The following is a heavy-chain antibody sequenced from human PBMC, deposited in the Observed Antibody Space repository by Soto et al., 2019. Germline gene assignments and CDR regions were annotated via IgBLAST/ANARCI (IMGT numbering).Heavy chain of an antibody. J-gene: IGHJ6*04. CDR2: IYSGGST. CDR1: GITVNNNY. CDR3: ARDVGV. Sequence: EVQLVESGGDLVQPGGSLRLSCAASGITVNNNYMSWVRQAPGKGLEWVSVIYSGGSTGYADSVKGRFTISRDNPKNTVYLQMTGLRADDTAVYYCARDVGVWGRGTTVTVSS. V-gene: IGHV3-66*01.